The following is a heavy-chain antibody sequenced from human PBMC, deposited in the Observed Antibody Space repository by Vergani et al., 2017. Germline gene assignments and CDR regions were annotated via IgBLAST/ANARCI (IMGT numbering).Heavy chain of an antibody. CDR3: ARALSITIFGVGEPVQPNYYYYGMDV. CDR1: GYTFTSYG. CDR2: ISAYNGNT. J-gene: IGHJ6*02. D-gene: IGHD3-3*01. V-gene: IGHV1-18*01. Sequence: QVQLVQSGAEVKKPGASVKVSCKASGYTFTSYGISWVRQAPGQGLEWMGWISAYNGNTNYAQKLQGRVTMTTDTSTSTAYMELRSLRADDTAVYYCARALSITIFGVGEPVQPNYYYYGMDVWGQGTTVTVSS.